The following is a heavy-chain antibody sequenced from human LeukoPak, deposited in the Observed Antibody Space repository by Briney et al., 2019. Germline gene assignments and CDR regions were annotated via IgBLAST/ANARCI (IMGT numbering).Heavy chain of an antibody. D-gene: IGHD3-10*01. Sequence: ASVKVSCKASGGTFSSYAISWVRQAPGQGPEWMGGIIPIFGTANYAQKFQGRVTITADESTSTAYMELSSLRSEDTAVYYCARGAVGGRFGELYYFDYWGQGTLVTVSS. V-gene: IGHV1-69*13. CDR2: IIPIFGTA. CDR1: GGTFSSYA. J-gene: IGHJ4*02. CDR3: ARGAVGGRFGELYYFDY.